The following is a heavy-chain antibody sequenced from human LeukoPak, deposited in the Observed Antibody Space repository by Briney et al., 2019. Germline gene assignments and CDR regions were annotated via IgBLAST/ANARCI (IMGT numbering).Heavy chain of an antibody. CDR1: GFTFSSYS. Sequence: GGSLRLSCAASGFTFSSYSMNWVGQAPGKGLEWVSGINWNGGSTGYADSVKGRFTISRDNAKNSLYLQMNSLRAEDTALYYCARAYSSSYYYYMDVWGKGTTVTVSS. J-gene: IGHJ6*03. V-gene: IGHV3-20*04. CDR2: INWNGGST. D-gene: IGHD6-13*01. CDR3: ARAYSSSYYYYMDV.